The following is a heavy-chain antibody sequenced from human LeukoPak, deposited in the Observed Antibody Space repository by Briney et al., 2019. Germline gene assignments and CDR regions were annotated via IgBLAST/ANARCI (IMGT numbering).Heavy chain of an antibody. CDR1: GYTFTGYY. Sequence: VASVKVSCKASGYTFTGYYMHWVRQAPGQGLEWMGWINPNSGGTNYAQKFQGRVTMTTDESTSTAFMELSSLRSEDTAIYYCATDDGSATLGFDSWGQGTLLTVSS. CDR3: ATDDGSATLGFDS. J-gene: IGHJ5*01. V-gene: IGHV1-2*02. D-gene: IGHD1-26*01. CDR2: INPNSGGT.